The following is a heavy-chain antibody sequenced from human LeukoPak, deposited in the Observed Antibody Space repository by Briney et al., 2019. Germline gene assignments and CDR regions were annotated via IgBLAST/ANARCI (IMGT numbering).Heavy chain of an antibody. CDR2: ISSSSYI. J-gene: IGHJ3*02. D-gene: IGHD5-24*01. V-gene: IGHV3-21*01. CDR3: ARDWSVEMATIYDAFDI. CDR1: GFTFSSYA. Sequence: GGSLRLSCAASGFTFSSYAMNWVRQAPGKGLEWVSSISSSSYIYYADSVKGRFTISRDNAKNSLYLQMNSLRAEDTAVYYCARDWSVEMATIYDAFDIWGQGTMVTVSS.